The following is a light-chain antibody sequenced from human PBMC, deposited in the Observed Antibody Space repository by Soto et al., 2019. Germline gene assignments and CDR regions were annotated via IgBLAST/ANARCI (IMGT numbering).Light chain of an antibody. CDR3: AAWDDSLNGWV. CDR1: SSNIGSNT. J-gene: IGLJ3*02. Sequence: QSVLTQPPSASGTPGQRVTISCSGVSSNIGSNTVNWYQQLPRTAPKLLIYYNGQRPSGVPDRFSGSKSGTSTSLTISGLQSEDEAAYYCAAWDDSLNGWVFGGGTKLTVL. CDR2: YNG. V-gene: IGLV1-44*01.